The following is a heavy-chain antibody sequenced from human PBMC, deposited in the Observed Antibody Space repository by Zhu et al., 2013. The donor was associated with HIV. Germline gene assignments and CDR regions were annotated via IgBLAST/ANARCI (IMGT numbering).Heavy chain of an antibody. J-gene: IGHJ6*02. CDR2: VDPIIGNA. CDR1: GYTFTNYG. V-gene: IGHV1-8*02. Sequence: QVQLVQSGPEVKKPGASVKVSCKASGYTFTNYGINWVRQATGHGLEWMGWVDPIIGNAGYAQKFQGRVTMTEDTSTDTAYMELSSLRSEDTAVYYCATDRSSGNLVLYYGMDVWGQGTTVTVSS. CDR3: ATDRSSGNLVLYYGMDV. D-gene: IGHD2-2*01.